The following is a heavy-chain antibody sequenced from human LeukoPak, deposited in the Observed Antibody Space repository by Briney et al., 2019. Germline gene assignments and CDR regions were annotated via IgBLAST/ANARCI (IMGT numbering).Heavy chain of an antibody. J-gene: IGHJ6*02. CDR3: TTDEDWNYARKDV. Sequence: GGSLRLSCAASGFTFNYAWMSWVRQVPGKGLEWVGQTVSEIDGGTTDYAAPVKGRFTISRDDSKSTLYLQMNSLKIEDTAVYYCTTDEDWNYARKDVWGQGATVVVSS. CDR2: TVSEIDGGTT. V-gene: IGHV3-15*04. CDR1: GFTFNYAW. D-gene: IGHD1-7*01.